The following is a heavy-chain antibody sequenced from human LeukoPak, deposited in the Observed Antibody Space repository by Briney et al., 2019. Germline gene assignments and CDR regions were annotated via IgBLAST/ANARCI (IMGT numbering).Heavy chain of an antibody. CDR2: IGDDGGNK. J-gene: IGHJ3*02. D-gene: IGHD2-2*03. Sequence: AGRSLRLSCAASGFTFSNYAMHWVRQAPGKGLEWVAVIGDDGGNKYYVDSVKGRFTISRDNSNNTVYLQMNSLRAEDTAVYYCARVDDLDAFDTWGQGTLVTVS. CDR3: ARVDDLDAFDT. V-gene: IGHV3-30*04. CDR1: GFTFSNYA.